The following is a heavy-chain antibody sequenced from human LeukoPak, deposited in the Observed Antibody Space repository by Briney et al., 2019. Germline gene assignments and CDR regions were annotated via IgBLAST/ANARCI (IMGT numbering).Heavy chain of an antibody. CDR1: GFTFSSYG. V-gene: IGHV3-30*18. D-gene: IGHD1-14*01. Sequence: PGRSLRLSCAASGFTFSSYGMHWVRQAPGKGLEWVAVISYDGSNKYHADSVKGRFTISRDNSKNTLYLQMNSLRAEDTAVYYCAKGSGLSYFDYWGQGTLVTVSS. J-gene: IGHJ4*02. CDR3: AKGSGLSYFDY. CDR2: ISYDGSNK.